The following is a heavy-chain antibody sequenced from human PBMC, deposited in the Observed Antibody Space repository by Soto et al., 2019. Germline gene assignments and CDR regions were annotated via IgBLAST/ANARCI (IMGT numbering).Heavy chain of an antibody. CDR2: IIPIFGTA. CDR3: ARETRGIAVAGSSFDY. Sequence: SVKVSCKASGGTFSSYAISWVRQAPGQGLEWMGGIIPIFGTANYAQKFQGRVTITADESTSTAYMELSSLRSEETAVYYCARETRGIAVAGSSFDYWGQGTLVTVSS. D-gene: IGHD6-19*01. V-gene: IGHV1-69*13. CDR1: GGTFSSYA. J-gene: IGHJ4*02.